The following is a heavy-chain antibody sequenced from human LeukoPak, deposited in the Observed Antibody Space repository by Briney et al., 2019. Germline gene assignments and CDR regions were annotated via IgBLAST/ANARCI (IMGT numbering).Heavy chain of an antibody. CDR1: GFTFSSYA. V-gene: IGHV3-23*01. D-gene: IGHD3-22*01. CDR3: AKDLNYDSSLEGY. J-gene: IGHJ4*02. CDR2: ISGSGGST. Sequence: GGSLRLSCAASGFTFSSYAMSWVRQAPGKGLERVSAISGSGGSTYYADSVKGRFTISRDNSKNTLYLQMNSLRAEDTAVYYCAKDLNYDSSLEGYWGQGTLVTVSS.